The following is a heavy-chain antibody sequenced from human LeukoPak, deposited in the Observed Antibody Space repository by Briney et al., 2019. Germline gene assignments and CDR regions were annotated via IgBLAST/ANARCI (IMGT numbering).Heavy chain of an antibody. V-gene: IGHV4-34*01. CDR3: ARSGTYQHSSSYDY. J-gene: IGHJ4*02. Sequence: SETLSLTCAVYGESFSAYYWSWIRQAPGKTLEWIGEIHHSGTTNYNPSLKSRVNILIDPSKKQFSLKLSSVSAADTAVYYCARSGTYQHSSSYDYWGQGTLVTVSS. CDR1: GESFSAYY. CDR2: IHHSGTT. D-gene: IGHD6-13*01.